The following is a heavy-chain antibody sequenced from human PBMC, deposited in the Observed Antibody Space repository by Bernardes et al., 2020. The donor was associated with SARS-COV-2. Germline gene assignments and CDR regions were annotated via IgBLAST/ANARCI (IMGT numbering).Heavy chain of an antibody. J-gene: IGHJ4*02. D-gene: IGHD3-16*01. CDR1: GYTFTNYG. V-gene: IGHV1-18*01. Sequence: ASVKVSCKASGYTFTNYGISWVRQAPGQGLEWMGWISAYNGNTNYAQKLQGRVTMTADTSTSTAYMELRSLRSDDTAVYYCARDQGVQLRGFGGYWGQGTLVTVSS. CDR2: ISAYNGNT. CDR3: ARDQGVQLRGFGGY.